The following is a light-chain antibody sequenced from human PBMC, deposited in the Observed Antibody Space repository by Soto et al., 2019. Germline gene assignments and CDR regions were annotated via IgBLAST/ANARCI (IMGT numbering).Light chain of an antibody. CDR2: GAS. Sequence: EIVLTQSPGTLSLSPGERATLSCRARQSVRSSPLAWYQQKPGQAPRLLIYGASSRASGVPDRFSGSGSGTDFTLTISRLEPEDFAVYYCQQYSSSPQTFGQGTKLEIK. CDR1: QSVRSSP. CDR3: QQYSSSPQT. J-gene: IGKJ2*01. V-gene: IGKV3-20*01.